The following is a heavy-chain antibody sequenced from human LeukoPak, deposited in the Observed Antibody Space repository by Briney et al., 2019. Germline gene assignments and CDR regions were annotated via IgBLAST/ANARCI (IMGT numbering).Heavy chain of an antibody. D-gene: IGHD4-17*01. CDR1: GYTFTSYD. Sequence: ASVKVSCKASGYTFTSYDINWVRQATGQGLEWIGWINPNSGNTAYAQKFQGRVTTTRNTTISTAYMELSSLRSEDTAVYNCARADIWDYXXFXDYWGQXXLVXXSS. CDR2: INPNSGNT. J-gene: IGHJ4*02. CDR3: ARADIWDYXXFXDY. V-gene: IGHV1-8*03.